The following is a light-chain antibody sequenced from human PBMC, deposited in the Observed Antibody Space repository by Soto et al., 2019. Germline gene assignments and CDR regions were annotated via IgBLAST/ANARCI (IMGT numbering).Light chain of an antibody. CDR1: SGHSTYT. CDR2: LERSGSY. Sequence: QPVLTQSSSASASLGSSVKLTCTLSSGHSTYTIAWHQQQPGKAPRYLMKLERSGSYNKGSGVPDRFSGSSSGADRYLTISNLQSEDEADYYCETWDSNTHTVFGGGTQLTVL. J-gene: IGLJ7*01. V-gene: IGLV4-60*03. CDR3: ETWDSNTHTV.